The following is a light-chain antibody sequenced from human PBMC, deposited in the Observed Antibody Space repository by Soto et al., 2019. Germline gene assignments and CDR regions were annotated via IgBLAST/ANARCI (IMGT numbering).Light chain of an antibody. CDR2: DAS. CDR1: DAISNY. V-gene: IGKV1-33*01. CDR3: QQYANLPLT. Sequence: DIPMTQSPSSLSASVGDRVTITCQASDAISNYLNWYQQKPGKAPKVLIYDASHLESGVPSRFSGGGSGTEFTFTISSLQAEDIATYYCQQYANLPLTFGPGNKVDIK. J-gene: IGKJ3*01.